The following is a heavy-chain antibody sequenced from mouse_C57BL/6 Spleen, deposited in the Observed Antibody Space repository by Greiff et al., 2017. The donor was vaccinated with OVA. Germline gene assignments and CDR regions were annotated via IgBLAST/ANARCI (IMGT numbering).Heavy chain of an antibody. CDR2: INPNNGGT. CDR1: GYTFTDYN. D-gene: IGHD4-1*01. V-gene: IGHV1-22*01. J-gene: IGHJ2*01. CDR3: ARELGREIPGY. Sequence: VQLQQSGPELVKPGGSVKMSCKASGYTFTDYNMHWVKQSHGKSLEWIGYINPNNGGTSYNQKFKGKATLTVNKSSSTAYMELRSLTAEDSAVYYCARELGREIPGYWGQGTTLTVSS.